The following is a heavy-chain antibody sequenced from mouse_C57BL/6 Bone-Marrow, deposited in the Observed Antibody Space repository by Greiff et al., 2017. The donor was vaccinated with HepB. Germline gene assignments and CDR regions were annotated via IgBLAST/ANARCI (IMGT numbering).Heavy chain of an antibody. D-gene: IGHD2-3*01. V-gene: IGHV1-4*01. Sequence: QVQLQQSGAELARPGASVKMSCKASGYTFTSYTMHWVKQRPGQGLEWIGYINPSSGYTKYNQKFKDKATLTADKSSSTAYMQLSSLTSEDSAVYDCARWGAGGYYWFAYWGQGTLVTVSA. CDR1: GYTFTSYT. CDR2: INPSSGYT. CDR3: ARWGAGGYYWFAY. J-gene: IGHJ3*01.